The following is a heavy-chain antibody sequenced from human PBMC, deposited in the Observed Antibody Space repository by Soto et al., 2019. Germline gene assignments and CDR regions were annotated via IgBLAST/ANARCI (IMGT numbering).Heavy chain of an antibody. Sequence: QWHLLQSGTEVKKPGSSVKVSCKASGDTFNNYAISWVRQSPGQVLQWMGGIIPIYDSPSYAQGSHNRVTITADRSTSTAHLELNGLTSEDTAVYYCAASTFLSGVSGYFHLDFWGQGTLVTVSS. D-gene: IGHD3-3*01. CDR2: IIPIYDSP. CDR3: AASTFLSGVSGYFHLDF. CDR1: GDTFNNYA. V-gene: IGHV1-69*06. J-gene: IGHJ4*02.